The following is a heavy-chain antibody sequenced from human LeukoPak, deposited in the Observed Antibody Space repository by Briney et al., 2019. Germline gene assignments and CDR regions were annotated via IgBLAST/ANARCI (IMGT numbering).Heavy chain of an antibody. CDR1: GFTFSSYE. D-gene: IGHD3-16*01. CDR3: AKVWGSYYYYMDV. CDR2: ISSSGSTI. V-gene: IGHV3-48*03. Sequence: GGSLRLSCAASGFTFSSYEMNWVRQAPGKGLEWVSYISSSGSTIYYADSVKGRFTISRDNSKNTLYLQMNSLRAEDTAVYYCAKVWGSYYYYMDVWGKGTTVTISS. J-gene: IGHJ6*03.